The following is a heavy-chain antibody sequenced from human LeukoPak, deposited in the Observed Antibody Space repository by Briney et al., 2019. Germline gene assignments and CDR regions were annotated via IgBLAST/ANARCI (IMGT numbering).Heavy chain of an antibody. CDR2: IYYSGST. J-gene: IGHJ5*02. D-gene: IGHD5-12*01. CDR3: AREYVDIVATWFDP. V-gene: IGHV4-31*03. Sequence: SETLSLTCTVSGGSISSGGYYWSWIRQHPGKGLEWIGYIYYSGSTYYNPSLKSRVTISVDTSKNQFSLKLSSVTAADTAVYYCAREYVDIVATWFDPWGQGTLVTVPS. CDR1: GGSISSGGYY.